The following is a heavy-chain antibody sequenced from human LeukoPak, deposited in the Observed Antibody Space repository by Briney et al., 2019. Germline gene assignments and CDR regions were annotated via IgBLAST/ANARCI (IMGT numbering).Heavy chain of an antibody. V-gene: IGHV3-23*01. CDR1: GFTFNSYA. CDR3: AKSRSGSANWALQIFDN. D-gene: IGHD1-1*01. J-gene: IGHJ4*02. CDR2: LGPTGRST. Sequence: GGSLRLSCAASGFTFNSYAMAWVRQAPGKGLEWVSALGPTGRSTYYADYVRGRFTISRDNSKNTVYVQMNSLRVEDTAVYYCAKSRSGSANWALQIFDNWGQGTLVTVSS.